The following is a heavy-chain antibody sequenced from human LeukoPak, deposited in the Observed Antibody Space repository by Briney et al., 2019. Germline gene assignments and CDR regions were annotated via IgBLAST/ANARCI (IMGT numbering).Heavy chain of an antibody. CDR3: ATSRPLYYYDSSAQS. V-gene: IGHV1-8*01. CDR1: GYTFTSYD. Sequence: GASVKVSCKASGYTFTSYDINWVRQATGQGLEWMGWMNPNSGNTGYAQKFQGRVTMTRNTSISTAYMELSSLRSEDTAVYYCATSRPLYYYDSSAQSWGQGTLVTVSS. D-gene: IGHD3-22*01. CDR2: MNPNSGNT. J-gene: IGHJ1*01.